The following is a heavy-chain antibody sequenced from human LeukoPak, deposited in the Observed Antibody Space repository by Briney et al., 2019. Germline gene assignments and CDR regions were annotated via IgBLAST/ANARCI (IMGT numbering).Heavy chain of an antibody. Sequence: ASVKVSCKASGGTFSSYAISWVRQAPGQGLEWMGWINPNSGGTNYAQKFQGRVTMTRDTSISTAYMELSRLRSDDTAVYYCARTYFDWSYDAFDIWGQGTMVTVSS. J-gene: IGHJ3*02. CDR1: GGTFSSYA. CDR2: INPNSGGT. V-gene: IGHV1-2*02. CDR3: ARTYFDWSYDAFDI. D-gene: IGHD3-9*01.